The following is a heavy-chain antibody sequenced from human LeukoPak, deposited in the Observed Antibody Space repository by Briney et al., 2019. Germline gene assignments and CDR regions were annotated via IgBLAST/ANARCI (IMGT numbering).Heavy chain of an antibody. J-gene: IGHJ4*02. CDR1: GFTFSRYA. CDR2: TSYDGDKR. Sequence: GGSLRLSCAASGFTFSRYAMHWVRQAPGKGLEWVAVTSYDGDKRNYVDSVKGRFTISRDNSKNTLHLQMNSLRAEDAALYYCAKGGSGYYLDHWGQGSLVTVSS. D-gene: IGHD5-12*01. CDR3: AKGGSGYYLDH. V-gene: IGHV3-30-3*01.